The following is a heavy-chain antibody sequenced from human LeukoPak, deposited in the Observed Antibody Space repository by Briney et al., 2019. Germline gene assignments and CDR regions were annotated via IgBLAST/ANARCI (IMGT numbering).Heavy chain of an antibody. CDR2: ISSSGSTI. V-gene: IGHV3-48*03. CDR3: AREASYYCGSGYAFDI. J-gene: IGHJ3*02. CDR1: GFTFSSYE. D-gene: IGHD3-10*01. Sequence: GGSLRLSCAASGFTFSSYEMNWVRQAPGKGLEWVSYISSSGSTIYYADSVKGRFTISRDNAKNSLYLQMNSLRAEDTAVYYCAREASYYCGSGYAFDIWGQGTMVTVSS.